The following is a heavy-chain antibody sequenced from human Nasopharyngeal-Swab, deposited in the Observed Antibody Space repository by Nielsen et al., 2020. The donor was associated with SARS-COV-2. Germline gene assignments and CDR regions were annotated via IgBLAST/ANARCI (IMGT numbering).Heavy chain of an antibody. V-gene: IGHV1-3*01. D-gene: IGHD2-15*01. CDR3: AREAVVVVGYWFDP. CDR2: INAGNGNT. CDR1: GYTFTGYA. Sequence: ASVKVSCKASGYTFTGYAMHWVRQAPGQRLEWMGWINAGNGNTKYSQKFQGRVTITRDTSASTAYMELSSLRSEDTAVYYCAREAVVVVGYWFDPWGQGTLVTVSS. J-gene: IGHJ5*02.